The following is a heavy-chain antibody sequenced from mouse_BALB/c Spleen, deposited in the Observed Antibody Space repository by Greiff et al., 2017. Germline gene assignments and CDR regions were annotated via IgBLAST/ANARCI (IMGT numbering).Heavy chain of an antibody. V-gene: IGHV14-1*02. CDR1: GFNIKDYY. Sequence: EVQLQQSGAELVRPGALVKLSCKASGFNIKDYYMHWVKQRPEQGLEWIGWIDPENGNTIYDPKFQGKASITADTSSNTAYLQLSSLTSEDTAVYYCARRENYYGPLDYWGQGTTLTVSS. D-gene: IGHD1-1*01. J-gene: IGHJ2*01. CDR3: ARRENYYGPLDY. CDR2: IDPENGNT.